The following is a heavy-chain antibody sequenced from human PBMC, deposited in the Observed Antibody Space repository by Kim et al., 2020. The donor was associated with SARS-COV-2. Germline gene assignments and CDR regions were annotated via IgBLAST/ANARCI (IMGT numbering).Heavy chain of an antibody. J-gene: IGHJ6*02. V-gene: IGHV1-69*13. CDR2: IIPIFGTA. CDR1: GGTFSSYA. D-gene: IGHD2-15*01. CDR3: AIVSVRVVAATMGYYYGMDV. Sequence: SVKVSCKASGGTFSSYAISWVRQAPGQGLEWMGGIIPIFGTANYAQKFQGRVTITADESTSTAYMELSSLRSEDTAVYYCAIVSVRVVAATMGYYYGMDVWGQGTTVTVSS.